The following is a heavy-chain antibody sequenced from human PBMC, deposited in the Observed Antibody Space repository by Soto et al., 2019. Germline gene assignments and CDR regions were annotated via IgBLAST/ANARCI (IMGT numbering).Heavy chain of an antibody. J-gene: IGHJ6*02. CDR3: ARDDGSGCMDV. V-gene: IGHV3-13*01. CDR2: IGTVGDT. CDR1: GFTFGTSD. D-gene: IGHD3-10*01. Sequence: EVQLVESGGALVQPGGSLRLSCAASGFTFGTSDMHWVRQVTGKGLEWVSGIGTVGDTYYPGSVKGRFTISRENARNSLYLQMNSLRAGDTAVYYCARDDGSGCMDVWGQGTTVTVSS.